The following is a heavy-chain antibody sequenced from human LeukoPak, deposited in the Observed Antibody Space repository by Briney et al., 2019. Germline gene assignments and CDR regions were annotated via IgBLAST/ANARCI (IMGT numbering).Heavy chain of an antibody. Sequence: ASETLSLTCSVSGDSISDSYWSWIRQPPGNGLEWFGYIYNSGSTNYSPSLKSRATISVEPSHNHFSLRLSSVIAADTAVYYCARTSPSHAFDIWGQGTLVTVSS. CDR2: IYNSGST. CDR3: ARTSPSHAFDI. J-gene: IGHJ3*02. V-gene: IGHV4-59*01. CDR1: GDSISDSY.